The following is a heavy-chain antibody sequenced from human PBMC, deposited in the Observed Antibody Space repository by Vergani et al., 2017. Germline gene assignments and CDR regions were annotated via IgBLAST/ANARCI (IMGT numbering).Heavy chain of an antibody. CDR3: VRGGTFDWLST. V-gene: IGHV1-2*02. Sequence: QVQLVQSGAEVKKSGSSVKVSCKASGYYFTDNYLHWVRQAPGQGLEWMGRITPQNGGTQYAEKFKGRVTMTRDTSITTAYMELTSLTSDDTAVYYCVRGGTFDWLSTWGQGTLVTVSS. D-gene: IGHD3-9*01. J-gene: IGHJ5*02. CDR2: ITPQNGGT. CDR1: GYYFTDNY.